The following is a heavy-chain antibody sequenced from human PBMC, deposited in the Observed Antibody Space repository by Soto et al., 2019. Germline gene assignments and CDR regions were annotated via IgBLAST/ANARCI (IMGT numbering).Heavy chain of an antibody. Sequence: SETLSLTGAVYGGSFSGYYWSWIRQPPGKGLEWIGEINHSGSTNYNPSLKSRVTISVDTSKNQFSLKLSSVTAADTAVYYCAREGHVGAPLYYYYGMDVWGQGTTVTVSS. CDR2: INHSGST. J-gene: IGHJ6*02. V-gene: IGHV4-34*01. D-gene: IGHD1-26*01. CDR1: GGSFSGYY. CDR3: AREGHVGAPLYYYYGMDV.